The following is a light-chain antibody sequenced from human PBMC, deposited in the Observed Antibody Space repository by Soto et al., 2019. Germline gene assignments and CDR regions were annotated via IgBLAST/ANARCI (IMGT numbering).Light chain of an antibody. CDR1: SSDVGGYNY. CDR3: CSYAGTYTPVV. Sequence: QSALTQPRSVSGSPGQSVTISCAGTSSDVGGYNYDSWYQQYPGKAPKLMISDVSKRPSGVPDRFSGSKSGNTASLTISGLQAEDEADYYCCSYAGTYTPVVFGGGTKLTVL. CDR2: DVS. V-gene: IGLV2-11*01. J-gene: IGLJ2*01.